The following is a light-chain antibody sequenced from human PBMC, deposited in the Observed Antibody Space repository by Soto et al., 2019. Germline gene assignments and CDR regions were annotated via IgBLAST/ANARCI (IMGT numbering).Light chain of an antibody. J-gene: IGKJ4*01. CDR1: QGITNY. CDR2: GAS. Sequence: DVQMTQSPSSLSASVGDTVTITCRASQGITNYLAWYQQRPGKVPKLLIYGASTLQSGVPSRFSGSGSGTDFPLTISSLQPEDVATYYCQEYNSAPRLTFGGGTKVEIK. CDR3: QEYNSAPRLT. V-gene: IGKV1-27*01.